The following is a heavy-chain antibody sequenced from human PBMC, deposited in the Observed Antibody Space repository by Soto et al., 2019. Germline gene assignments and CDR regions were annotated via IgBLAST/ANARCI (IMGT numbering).Heavy chain of an antibody. V-gene: IGHV3-33*01. CDR2: IWYDGSNK. CDR1: GFTDSSYG. CDR3: ARDQGAYAEYFQH. D-gene: IGHD1-26*01. Sequence: QVQLVESGGGVVQPGRSLRLSCAASGFTDSSYGMHWVRQAPGKGLEWVALIWYDGSNKYYADSVKGRFTISRDNSKNTLYLQMNSLRAEDTAVYYCARDQGAYAEYFQHWGQGTLVTVSS. J-gene: IGHJ1*01.